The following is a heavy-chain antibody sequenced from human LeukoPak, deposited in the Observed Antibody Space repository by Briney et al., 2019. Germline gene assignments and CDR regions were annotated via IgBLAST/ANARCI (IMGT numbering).Heavy chain of an antibody. D-gene: IGHD6-13*01. CDR1: GGTFSSYA. J-gene: IGHJ4*02. V-gene: IGHV1-69*05. CDR3: ARPPRGSSSAIVEYYFDY. CDR2: IIPIFGTA. Sequence: SVKVSCKASGGTFSSYAISWVRQAPGQGLEWMGRIIPIFGTANYAQKFQGRVTITTDESTSTAYMELSSLRSEDTAVYYCARPPRGSSSAIVEYYFDYWGQGTLVTVSS.